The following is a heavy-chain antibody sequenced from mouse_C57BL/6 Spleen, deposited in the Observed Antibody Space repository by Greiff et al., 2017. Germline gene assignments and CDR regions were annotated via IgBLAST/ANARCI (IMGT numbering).Heavy chain of an antibody. Sequence: VQLQQPGAELVKPGASVKLSCKASGYTFTSYWMHWVKQRPGQGLEWIGMIHPNSGSTNYNEKFKSKATLTVDKSSSTAYMQLSSLTSEDSAVYYCVGAKGSIYYDYDEGAMDYWGQGTSVTVSS. D-gene: IGHD2-4*01. CDR1: GYTFTSYW. CDR3: VGAKGSIYYDYDEGAMDY. V-gene: IGHV1-64*01. J-gene: IGHJ4*01. CDR2: IHPNSGST.